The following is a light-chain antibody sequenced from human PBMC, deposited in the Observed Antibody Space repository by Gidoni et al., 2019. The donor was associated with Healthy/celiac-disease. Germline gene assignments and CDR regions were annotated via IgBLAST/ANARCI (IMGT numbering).Light chain of an antibody. CDR1: QSVSSSY. CDR3: QQYGSSPWT. CDR2: GAS. J-gene: IGKJ1*01. V-gene: IGKV3-20*01. Sequence: ELVLPQSPGTLSLSPGERATLSCRASQSVSSSYLAWYQQKPGQAPRLLIYGASSRATGIPDRFSGSGSGTDFTLTISRLEPEEFAVDYCQQYGSSPWTFGQGTKVEIK.